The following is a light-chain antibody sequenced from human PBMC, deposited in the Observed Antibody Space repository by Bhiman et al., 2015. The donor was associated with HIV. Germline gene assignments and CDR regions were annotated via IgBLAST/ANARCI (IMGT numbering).Light chain of an antibody. J-gene: IGLJ3*02. CDR3: QSYHSDKE. V-gene: IGLV6-57*01. CDR1: SGSIASNY. Sequence: NFMLTQPHSVSESPGKTVTISCTRSSGSIASNYVQWYQQRPGSSPTTVIYEDNQRPSGVPDRFSGSIDRSSNSASLTISGLKTEDEADYYCQSYHSDKEFGGGTKLTVL. CDR2: EDN.